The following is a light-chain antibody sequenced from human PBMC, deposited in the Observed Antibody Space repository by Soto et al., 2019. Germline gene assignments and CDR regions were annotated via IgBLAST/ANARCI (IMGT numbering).Light chain of an antibody. V-gene: IGLV2-14*01. CDR2: DVS. CDR3: ISYTSTNSWL. J-gene: IGLJ3*02. CDR1: SSDVGGYNY. Sequence: QSALTQSASVSGSPGQSITISCTGTSSDVGGYNYVSWYQQHPGKAPKLIIYDVSNRPSGVSTRFSGSKSGNTASLTISGLQAEDEADYSGISYTSTNSWLFGGGTKLT.